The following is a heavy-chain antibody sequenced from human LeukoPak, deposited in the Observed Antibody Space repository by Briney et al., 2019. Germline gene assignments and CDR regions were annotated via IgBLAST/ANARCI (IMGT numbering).Heavy chain of an antibody. CDR1: GGSFSGYY. V-gene: IGHV4-34*01. Sequence: KPSETLSLTCAVYGGSFSGYYWSWIRQPPGKGLEWIGEINHSGSTNYNPSLKSRVTISVDTSKNQFSLKLSSVTAADTAVYYCARSTLLRYFDWLFFDYWGQGTLVTVSS. CDR3: ARSTLLRYFDWLFFDY. J-gene: IGHJ4*02. D-gene: IGHD3-9*01. CDR2: INHSGST.